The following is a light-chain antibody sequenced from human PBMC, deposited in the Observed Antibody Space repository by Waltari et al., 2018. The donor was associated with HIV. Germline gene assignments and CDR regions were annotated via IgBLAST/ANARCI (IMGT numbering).Light chain of an antibody. CDR2: EAS. Sequence: QSALTQPASVSASPGQSITISCTGPSSDVGGSNYVSWYQQHPGKSSKLMIYEASNRPSGVSDRFSGSKSGNTASLTISGLQAEDEADYYCRSFTSSSLYVFGTGTKVTVL. CDR1: SSDVGGSNY. CDR3: RSFTSSSLYV. V-gene: IGLV2-14*01. J-gene: IGLJ1*01.